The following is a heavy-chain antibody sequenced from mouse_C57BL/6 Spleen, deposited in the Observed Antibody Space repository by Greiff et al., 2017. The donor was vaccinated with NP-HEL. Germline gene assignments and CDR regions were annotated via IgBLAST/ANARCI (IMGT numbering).Heavy chain of an antibody. D-gene: IGHD2-4*01. CDR1: GYTFTSYW. CDR2: IDPSDSYT. CDR3: ARGLLLPLRDAMDY. J-gene: IGHJ4*01. V-gene: IGHV1-59*01. Sequence: QVQLQQPGAELVRPGTSVKLSCKASGYTFTSYWMHWVKQRPGQGLEWIGVIDPSDSYTNYNQKFKGKATLTVDTSSSTAYMQLSSLTSEDSAVYYCARGLLLPLRDAMDYWGQGTSVTVSS.